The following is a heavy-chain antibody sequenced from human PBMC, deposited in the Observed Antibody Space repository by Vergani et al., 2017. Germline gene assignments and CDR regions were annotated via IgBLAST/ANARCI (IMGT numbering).Heavy chain of an antibody. V-gene: IGHV4-39*07. D-gene: IGHD1-26*01. J-gene: IGHJ3*02. CDR1: GGSISSSSYY. CDR3: ARMELLSAFDI. CDR2: IYYSGST. Sequence: QLQLQESGTGLVKPSETLSLTCTVSGGSISSSSYYWGWIRQPPGKGLEWIGSIYYSGSTNYNPSLKSRVTISVDTSKNQFSLKLSSVTAADTAVYYCARMELLSAFDIWGQGTMVTVSS.